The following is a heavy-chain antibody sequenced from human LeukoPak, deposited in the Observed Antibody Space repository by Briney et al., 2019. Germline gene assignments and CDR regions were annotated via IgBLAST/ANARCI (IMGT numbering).Heavy chain of an antibody. D-gene: IGHD2-8*01. CDR1: GGTFSSYA. J-gene: IGHJ6*03. Sequence: ASVKVSCKASGGTFSSYAISWVRQAPGQGLEWMGGIIPIFGTANYAQKFQGRVTITADESTSTAYMELSSLRSEDTAVYYCARATNDYRLEGNYYYYYYMDVWGKGTTITVSS. V-gene: IGHV1-69*13. CDR3: ARATNDYRLEGNYYYYYYMDV. CDR2: IIPIFGTA.